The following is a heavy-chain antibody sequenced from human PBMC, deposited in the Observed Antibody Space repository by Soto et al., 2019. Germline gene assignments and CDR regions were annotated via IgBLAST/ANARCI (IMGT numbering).Heavy chain of an antibody. CDR2: ISGSGGST. CDR1: GFTFSSYA. D-gene: IGHD6-13*01. Sequence: GGSLRLSCAASGFTFSSYAMSWVRQAPGKGLEWVSAISGSGGSTYYADSVKGRFTISRDNSKNTLYLQMNSLRAEGTAVNYCAKDHRSRSWYDLWGQGNLVTVSS. CDR3: AKDHRSRSWYDL. V-gene: IGHV3-23*01. J-gene: IGHJ4*02.